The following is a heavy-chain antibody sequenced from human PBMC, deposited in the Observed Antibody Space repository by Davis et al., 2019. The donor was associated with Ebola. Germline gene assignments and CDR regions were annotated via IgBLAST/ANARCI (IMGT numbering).Heavy chain of an antibody. J-gene: IGHJ4*02. CDR2: IYSGGST. CDR3: AKDWDFVLV. D-gene: IGHD2-8*01. V-gene: IGHV3-53*01. Sequence: GESLKISCAASGFTVSSNYMSWVRQAPGKGLEWVSVIYSGGSTYYADSVKGRFTISRDNSKNTLYLQMNSLRPEDTAIYYCAKDWDFVLVWGQGTLVTVSS. CDR1: GFTVSSNY.